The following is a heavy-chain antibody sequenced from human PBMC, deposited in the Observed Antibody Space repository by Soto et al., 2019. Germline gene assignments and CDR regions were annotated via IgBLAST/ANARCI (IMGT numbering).Heavy chain of an antibody. CDR2: ISSSSSYI. CDR1: GFTFSSYS. V-gene: IGHV3-21*01. D-gene: IGHD2-15*01. Sequence: EVQLVESGGGLVKPGGSLRLSCAASGFTFSSYSMNWVRQAPGKGLEWVSSISSSSSYIYYADSVKGRFTISRDNDKKSLYLKMNSMRAEDTAVYYCAREVKEYCSGGSCYFGTWFDPWGQGTLVTVSS. J-gene: IGHJ5*02. CDR3: AREVKEYCSGGSCYFGTWFDP.